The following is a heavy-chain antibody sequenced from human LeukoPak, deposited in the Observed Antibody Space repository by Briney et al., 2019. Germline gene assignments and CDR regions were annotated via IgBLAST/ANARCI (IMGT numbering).Heavy chain of an antibody. V-gene: IGHV3-23*01. CDR2: ISASGGST. CDR1: GFTLSSYA. CDR3: AKVMKGSERLTMVRGVIIKTAGLYYMDV. J-gene: IGHJ6*03. D-gene: IGHD3-10*01. Sequence: GGSLRLSCAASGFTLSSYAMSWVRQAPGKGLEWVSSISASGGSTNYADSVKGRFTISRDNSKHTGYLQMNSMIAEDTAVYYCAKVMKGSERLTMVRGVIIKTAGLYYMDVWGKGTTVTVSS.